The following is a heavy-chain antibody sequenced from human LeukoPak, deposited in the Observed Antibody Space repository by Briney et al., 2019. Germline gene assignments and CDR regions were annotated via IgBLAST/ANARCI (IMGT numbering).Heavy chain of an antibody. Sequence: PGGSLRLSCAASGFTFSSYSMTWVRQAPGKGLEWDSSISSSSSYIYYADSVKGRFTISRDNAKNSLYLQMNSLRAEDTAVYYCARDQDRAFDIWGQGTMVTVSS. CDR3: ARDQDRAFDI. V-gene: IGHV3-21*01. J-gene: IGHJ3*02. CDR2: ISSSSSYI. CDR1: GFTFSSYS.